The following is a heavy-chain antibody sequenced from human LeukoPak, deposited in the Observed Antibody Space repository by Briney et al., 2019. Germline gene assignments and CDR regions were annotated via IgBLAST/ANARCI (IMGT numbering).Heavy chain of an antibody. J-gene: IGHJ4*02. Sequence: SETLSLTCTVSGGSISGYYWSWIRQSPGKGLEWIAYIYYSGSTSYNPSLKSRVTISVDTSKNQFSLKLNSVTAADTAVYYCARGTDSGSWYFTTWGQGTLVTVSS. CDR1: GGSISGYY. CDR2: IYYSGST. CDR3: ARGTDSGSWYFTT. V-gene: IGHV4-59*01. D-gene: IGHD6-13*01.